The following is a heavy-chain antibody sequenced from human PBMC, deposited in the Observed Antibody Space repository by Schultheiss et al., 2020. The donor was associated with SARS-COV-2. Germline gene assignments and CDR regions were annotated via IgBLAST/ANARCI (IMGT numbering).Heavy chain of an antibody. CDR1: GGSVSSYY. CDR2: IYYIGST. V-gene: IGHV4-59*02. D-gene: IGHD6-13*01. J-gene: IGHJ5*02. CDR3: ARAARQLGKVNWFDP. Sequence: SETLSLTCAVCGGSVSSYYWSWIRQPPGKGLEWIGYIYYIGSTYYNPSLKSLVTISVDTSKNQFSLRLNSVTAADTAVYYCARAARQLGKVNWFDPWGQGTLVTVSS.